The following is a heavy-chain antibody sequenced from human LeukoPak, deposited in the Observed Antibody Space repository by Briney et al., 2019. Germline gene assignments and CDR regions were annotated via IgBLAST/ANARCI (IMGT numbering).Heavy chain of an antibody. CDR3: ALEEYFQH. Sequence: SETLSLTCTVSGGSISSSSYYWGWIRQPPGKGLEWIGSIYYSGSTYYNPSLKSRVTISVDTSKNQFSLKLSSVTAADTAVYYCALEEYFQHWGQGTLVTVSP. J-gene: IGHJ1*01. CDR1: GGSISSSSYY. CDR2: IYYSGST. V-gene: IGHV4-39*01. D-gene: IGHD3-3*01.